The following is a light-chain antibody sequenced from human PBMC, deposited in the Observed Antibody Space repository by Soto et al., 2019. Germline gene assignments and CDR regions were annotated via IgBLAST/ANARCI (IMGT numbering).Light chain of an antibody. J-gene: IGLJ1*01. V-gene: IGLV2-14*01. CDR3: SSYTSRSTLDV. CDR2: DVS. CDR1: SSDVGGYNY. Sequence: QSALTQPASVSGSPGQSITISCTGTSSDVGGYNYVSWYQQHPGKAPKLMIYDVSNRPSGVSNSFSGSKSGNTASLTISGLPGEDEADYYCSSYTSRSTLDVFGTGTKLTVL.